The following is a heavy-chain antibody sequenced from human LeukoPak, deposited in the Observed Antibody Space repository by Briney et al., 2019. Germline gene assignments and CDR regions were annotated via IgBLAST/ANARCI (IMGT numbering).Heavy chain of an antibody. J-gene: IGHJ5*02. V-gene: IGHV1-2*04. CDR1: GYTFTGYY. CDR3: ARNHRSGSYDHWFDP. Sequence: ASVKVSCKASGYTFTGYYIHWVRQAPGQGLEWMGWINPNGGDTSYAQKFQGWVTMTRDTSISTVYMELTRLRSDDTAVYYCARNHRSGSYDHWFDPWGQGTLVTVSS. D-gene: IGHD3-10*01. CDR2: INPNGGDT.